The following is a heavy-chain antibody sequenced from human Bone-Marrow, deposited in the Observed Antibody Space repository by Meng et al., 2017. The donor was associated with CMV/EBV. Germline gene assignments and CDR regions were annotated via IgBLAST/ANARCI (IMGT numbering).Heavy chain of an antibody. V-gene: IGHV1-8*01. CDR3: ARGWLRFLEWLPPSDI. CDR2: MNPNSGNT. CDR1: GYTFTSYD. D-gene: IGHD3-3*01. Sequence: SVKVSCKASGYTFTSYDINWVRQATGQGLEWMGWMNPNSGNTGYAQKFQGRVTMTRNTSISTAYMELSSLRSEDTAVYYCARGWLRFLEWLPPSDIWGQGTMATVSS. J-gene: IGHJ3*02.